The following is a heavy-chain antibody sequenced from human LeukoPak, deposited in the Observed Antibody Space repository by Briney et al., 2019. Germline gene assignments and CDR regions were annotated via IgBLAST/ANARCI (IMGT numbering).Heavy chain of an antibody. CDR2: FDPEDGET. J-gene: IGHJ6*03. V-gene: IGHV1-24*01. CDR3: ATRSPALYSSSWYVDYYYMDV. Sequence: ASVKVSCKVSGYTLTELSMHWVRQAPGKGLEWMGGFDPEDGETIYAQKFQGRVTMTEDTSTDTAYMGLSSLRSEDTAVYYCATRSPALYSSSWYVDYYYMDVWGKGTTVTVSS. CDR1: GYTLTELS. D-gene: IGHD6-13*01.